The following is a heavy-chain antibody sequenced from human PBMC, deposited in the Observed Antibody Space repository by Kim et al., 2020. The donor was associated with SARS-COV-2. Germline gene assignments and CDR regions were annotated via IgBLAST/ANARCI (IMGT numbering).Heavy chain of an antibody. Sequence: SQTLSLTCTVSGGSISSSTYYWGWIRQPPGKGLEWIGSIYFSGSTYYNPSLKSRVTISVDSSKNQFSLKLSSVTAADTTVYYCARGIAATGHSRALGYWGQVTLVTVSS. CDR3: ARGIAATGHSRALGY. D-gene: IGHD6-13*01. V-gene: IGHV4-39*01. CDR1: GGSISSSTYY. J-gene: IGHJ4*02. CDR2: IYFSGST.